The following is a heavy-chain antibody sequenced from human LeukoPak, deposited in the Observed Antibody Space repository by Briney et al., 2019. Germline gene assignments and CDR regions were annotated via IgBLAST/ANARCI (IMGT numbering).Heavy chain of an antibody. V-gene: IGHV3-7*01. CDR2: INQGGSDK. CDR3: TRDRSRAEDD. D-gene: IGHD1-14*01. J-gene: IGHJ4*02. CDR1: RFNFSNYA. Sequence: GGSLRLSCAASRFNFSNYAMHWVRQTPGKGLEWVANINQGGSDKYYVDSVKGRFTISRDNANNLLYLQMNSLRGEDTAVYYCTRDRSRAEDDWGQGTLVTVSS.